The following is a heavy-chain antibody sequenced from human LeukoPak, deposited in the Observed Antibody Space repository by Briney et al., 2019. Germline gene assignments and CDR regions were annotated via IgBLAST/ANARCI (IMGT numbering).Heavy chain of an antibody. D-gene: IGHD6-6*01. CDR3: AKDQGGLSEYSSSPFDY. Sequence: PGGSLRLSCAASGFIFGRDSMNWVRQAPGKGLEWVAFIRYDGSNKYYADSVKGRFTISRDNSKNTLYLQMNSLRAEDTAVYYCAKDQGGLSEYSSSPFDYWGQGTLVTVSS. V-gene: IGHV3-30*02. CDR1: GFIFGRDS. CDR2: IRYDGSNK. J-gene: IGHJ4*02.